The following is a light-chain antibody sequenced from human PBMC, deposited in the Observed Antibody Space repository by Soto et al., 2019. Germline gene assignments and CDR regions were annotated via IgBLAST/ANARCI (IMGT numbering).Light chain of an antibody. J-gene: IGLJ3*02. V-gene: IGLV2-14*01. CDR2: GVS. Sequence: QSALTQPASVSGSPGQSITISCTGTSSDVGGFNSVSWFQQHPGKAPKLIIYGVSTRPSGVSNRFSGSKSGNTASLTISGLQAEDEADYYCYSFTSSNTWVFGGGTKLTVL. CDR3: YSFTSSNTWV. CDR1: SSDVGGFNS.